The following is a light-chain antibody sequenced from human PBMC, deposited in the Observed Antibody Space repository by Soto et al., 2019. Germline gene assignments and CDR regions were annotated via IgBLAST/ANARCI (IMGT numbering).Light chain of an antibody. CDR3: SSYAGSNNYV. Sequence: QSALTQPPSASGSPGQSVTISCTGTSSDVGNYNYVSWYQQHPGKAPKLLIYEVFTRPSGVPDRFSGSKSGNTASLTVSGLQAEDEADYYCSSYAGSNNYVFGTGTKVTVL. CDR2: EVF. J-gene: IGLJ1*01. V-gene: IGLV2-8*01. CDR1: SSDVGNYNY.